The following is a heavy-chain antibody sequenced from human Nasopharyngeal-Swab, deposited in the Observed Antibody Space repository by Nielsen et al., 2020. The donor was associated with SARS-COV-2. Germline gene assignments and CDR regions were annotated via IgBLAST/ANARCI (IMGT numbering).Heavy chain of an antibody. Sequence: GESLKISCAASGFTFSSYSMNWVRQAPGKGLEWVSSISSSSSYIYYADSVKGRFTISRDNAKNSLYLQMNSLRAEDTAVYYCARGRSSSGYYYYGMDVWGQGTTVTVSS. J-gene: IGHJ6*02. CDR3: ARGRSSSGYYYYGMDV. D-gene: IGHD3-22*01. CDR1: GFTFSSYS. V-gene: IGHV3-21*01. CDR2: ISSSSSYI.